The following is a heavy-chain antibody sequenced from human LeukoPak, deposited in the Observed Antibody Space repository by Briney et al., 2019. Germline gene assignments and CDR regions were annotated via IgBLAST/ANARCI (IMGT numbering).Heavy chain of an antibody. V-gene: IGHV3-23*01. CDR1: GFTFSSYA. Sequence: PGGSLRLSCAASGFTFSSYAMSWVRQAPGKGLEWVSAISGSASSTYYADSVRGRFTISRDNSKNTLYLQMNSLRAEDTAVYYCAKDRGYCSSTSWPLSAFDIWGQGTMVTVSS. CDR2: ISGSASST. CDR3: AKDRGYCSSTSWPLSAFDI. J-gene: IGHJ3*02. D-gene: IGHD2-2*01.